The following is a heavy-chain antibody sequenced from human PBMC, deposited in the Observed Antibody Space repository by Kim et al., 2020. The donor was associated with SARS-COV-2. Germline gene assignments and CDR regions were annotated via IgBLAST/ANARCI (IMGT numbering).Heavy chain of an antibody. CDR3: ARGSWNYDILTGYVDYYGMDV. J-gene: IGHJ6*02. D-gene: IGHD3-9*01. CDR1: GGSISSGGYY. CDR2: IYYSGST. V-gene: IGHV4-31*03. Sequence: SETLSLTCTVSGGSISSGGYYWSWIRQHPGKGLEWIGYIYYSGSTYYNPSLKSRVTISVDTSKNQFSLKLSSVTAADTAVYYCARGSWNYDILTGYVDYYGMDVWGQGTTVTVSS.